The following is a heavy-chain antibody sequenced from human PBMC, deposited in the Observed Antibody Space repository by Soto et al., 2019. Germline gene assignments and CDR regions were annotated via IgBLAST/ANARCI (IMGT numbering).Heavy chain of an antibody. CDR2: IHSGGAT. D-gene: IGHD2-8*01. V-gene: IGHV4-30-4*01. J-gene: IGHJ5*02. CDR1: VVPIRSADHW. CDR3: AMYAAPNRCFEA. Sequence: PTETLSLTCTVSVVPIRSADHWCTWIRQPPWKGLEWLGYIHSGGATNDNPSLKSRLTLYLDMSTNQFSLNLNSMTAADTAVYFFAMYAAPNRCFEAWGQGMLVTRSS.